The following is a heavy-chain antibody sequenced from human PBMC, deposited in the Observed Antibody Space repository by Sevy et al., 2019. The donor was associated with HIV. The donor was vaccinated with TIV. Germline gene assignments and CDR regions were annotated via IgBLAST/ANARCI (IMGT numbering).Heavy chain of an antibody. Sequence: LSLTYAASGFTFSSYWMSWVRQAPGKGLEWVANIKQDGSEKYYVDSVKGRFTISRDNAKNSLYLQMNSLRAEDTAVYYCARETSYYDFWSGYYNAFDIWGQGTMVTVSS. CDR2: IKQDGSEK. D-gene: IGHD3-3*01. CDR3: ARETSYYDFWSGYYNAFDI. J-gene: IGHJ3*02. V-gene: IGHV3-7*01. CDR1: GFTFSSYW.